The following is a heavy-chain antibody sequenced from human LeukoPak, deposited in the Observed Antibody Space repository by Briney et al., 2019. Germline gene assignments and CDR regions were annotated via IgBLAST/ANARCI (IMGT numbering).Heavy chain of an antibody. CDR3: ARIGKGTRSYYDSSGYYLDAFDI. D-gene: IGHD3-22*01. CDR2: IYYSGST. J-gene: IGHJ3*02. V-gene: IGHV4-31*03. Sequence: SETLSLTCTVSGGSISSGGYYWSWIRQHPGKGLEWIGYIYYSGSTYYNPSLKSRVTISVDTSKNQFSLKLSSVTAADTAVYYCARIGKGTRSYYDSSGYYLDAFDIWGQGTMVTVSS. CDR1: GGSISSGGYY.